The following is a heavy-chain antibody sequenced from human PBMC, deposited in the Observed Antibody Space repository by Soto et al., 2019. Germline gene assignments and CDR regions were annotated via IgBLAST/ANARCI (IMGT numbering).Heavy chain of an antibody. CDR2: INWNGGST. J-gene: IGHJ4*02. Sequence: EVQLVESGGGVVRPGGSLRLSCAASGFTFDDYGMSWVRQAPGKGLEWVSGINWNGGSTGYADSVKGRFTISRDNAKNSLYLQMNSLGAEDTALYYCARVTYYYDSSGYYSRDYFDYWGQGTLVTFSS. V-gene: IGHV3-20*04. CDR1: GFTFDDYG. CDR3: ARVTYYYDSSGYYSRDYFDY. D-gene: IGHD3-22*01.